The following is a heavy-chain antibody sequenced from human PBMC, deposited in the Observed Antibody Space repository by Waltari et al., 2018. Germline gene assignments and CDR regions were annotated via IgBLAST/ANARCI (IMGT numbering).Heavy chain of an antibody. CDR2: SILGRT. D-gene: IGHD3-3*01. CDR1: GVSVSSGSFY. V-gene: IGHV4-61*09. CDR3: AASTVFGVVVDY. J-gene: IGHJ4*02. Sequence: QVYLQESGPGLVAPSQTLSLTCRFFGVSVSSGSFYWTWIRQPAGKGLEWVGYSILGRTNYNPSLKSRVNISVDTSKNQFSLNLSSVTAADTAVYFCAASTVFGVVVDYWGQGTPVTVSS.